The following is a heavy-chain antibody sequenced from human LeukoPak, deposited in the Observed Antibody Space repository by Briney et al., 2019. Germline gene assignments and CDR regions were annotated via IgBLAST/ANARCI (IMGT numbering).Heavy chain of an antibody. CDR1: GGSFSGYY. CDR2: INHSGST. Sequence: SETLSLTCTVYGGSFSGYYWSWIRQPPGKGLEWIGEINHSGSTNYNLSLKSRVTISIDTSKNHFSLKLTSVTAADTAVYYCARGGRVPLRYFNYWGQGTLVTVSS. CDR3: ARGGRVPLRYFNY. V-gene: IGHV4-34*01. J-gene: IGHJ4*02. D-gene: IGHD3-9*01.